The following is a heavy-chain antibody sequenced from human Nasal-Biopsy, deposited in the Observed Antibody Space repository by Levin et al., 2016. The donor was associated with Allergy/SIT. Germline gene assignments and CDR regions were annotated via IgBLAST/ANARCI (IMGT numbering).Heavy chain of an antibody. Sequence: ASVKVSCKASGYSFTSYGIHWLRQAPGQGLEWLGWINTGNGSAKYAQRFQDRVTITRDTSAGTGYMKLTSLRSEDTAVYYCARDFPYCSGGRCYSDYLDYWGPGTLVTVSS. CDR2: INTGNGSA. CDR1: GYSFTSYG. V-gene: IGHV1-3*04. J-gene: IGHJ4*02. D-gene: IGHD2-15*01. CDR3: ARDFPYCSGGRCYSDYLDY.